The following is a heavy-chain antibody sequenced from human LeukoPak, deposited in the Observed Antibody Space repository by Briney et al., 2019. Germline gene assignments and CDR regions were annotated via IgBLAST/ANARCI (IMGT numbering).Heavy chain of an antibody. CDR3: ARGGSNYYGMDV. CDR1: DGSINSYY. J-gene: IGHJ6*02. CDR2: IYYNGNT. V-gene: IGHV4-59*01. D-gene: IGHD3-16*01. Sequence: PSETLSLTCSVSDGSINSYYWNWIRRPPGKGLEWIGYIYYNGNTNYSPSLKSRVTMSVDTSKNLFSLKVSSVTAADTAVYYCARGGSNYYGMDVWGQGTTVTVSS.